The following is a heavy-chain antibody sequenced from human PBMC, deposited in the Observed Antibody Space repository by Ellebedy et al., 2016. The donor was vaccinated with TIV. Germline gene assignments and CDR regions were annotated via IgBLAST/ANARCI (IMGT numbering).Heavy chain of an antibody. D-gene: IGHD4-17*01. V-gene: IGHV1-18*04. Sequence: AASVKVSCKASGYTFTGYYMHWVRQAPGQGLDWMGWVSAYSGNTNYAENLQGRVTMTTDTSTDTAYMELRSLRSDDTAVYFCARAPNYGDYVSPNDYWGQGTLVTVSS. CDR1: GYTFTGYY. J-gene: IGHJ4*02. CDR3: ARAPNYGDYVSPNDY. CDR2: VSAYSGNT.